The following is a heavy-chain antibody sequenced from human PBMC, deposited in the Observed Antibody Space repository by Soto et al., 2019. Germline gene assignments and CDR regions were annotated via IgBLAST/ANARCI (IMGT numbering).Heavy chain of an antibody. CDR2: ISPAGSSI. D-gene: IGHD3-10*01. CDR3: AKDRGGSGAFDI. Sequence: EGQLVEFGGGLVKPGGSLRLSCAASGFSFSIYSYNWVRQAPGKGREWLSYISPAGSSIYYADSVKGRFTISRDSARDSVYLQMNSLRAEDTAVYYCAKDRGGSGAFDIWGQGTMVTVSS. CDR1: GFSFSIYS. V-gene: IGHV3-48*01. J-gene: IGHJ3*02.